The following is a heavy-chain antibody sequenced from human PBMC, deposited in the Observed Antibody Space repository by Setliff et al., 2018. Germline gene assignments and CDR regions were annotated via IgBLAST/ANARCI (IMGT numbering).Heavy chain of an antibody. V-gene: IGHV3-7*01. CDR1: GFTFSSYW. J-gene: IGHJ5*02. D-gene: IGHD6-13*01. CDR3: STRTVAARSLDT. CDR2: KKQDGSEK. Sequence: PGGSLRLSCAASGFTFSSYWMSWVRQAPGKGLEWVSNKKQDGSEKRYVDSVKGRSTISRDNAKNSLYLQLNSLRAEDTAVYYCSTRTVAARSLDTWGQGTLVTVSS.